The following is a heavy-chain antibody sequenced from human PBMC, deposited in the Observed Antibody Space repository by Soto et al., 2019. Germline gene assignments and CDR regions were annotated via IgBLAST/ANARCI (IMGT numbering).Heavy chain of an antibody. D-gene: IGHD6-13*01. V-gene: IGHV3-64D*08. CDR2: ISSNGGST. Sequence: GGSLRLSCSASGFTFSSYAMHWVRQAPGKGLEYVSAISSNGGSTYYADSVKGRFTISRDNSKNTLYLQMSSLRAEDTAVYYCVKAYTIAAAGTVFGAFDIWGQGTMVTVSS. CDR1: GFTFSSYA. CDR3: VKAYTIAAAGTVFGAFDI. J-gene: IGHJ3*02.